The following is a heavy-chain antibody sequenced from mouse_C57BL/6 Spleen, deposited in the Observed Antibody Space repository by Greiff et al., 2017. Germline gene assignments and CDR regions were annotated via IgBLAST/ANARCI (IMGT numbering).Heavy chain of an antibody. CDR3: ARRYYGSRAGYAMDY. CDR1: GYTFTDYY. Sequence: QVQLKQSGAELVRPGASVKLSCKASGYTFTDYYINWVKQRPGQGLEWIARIYPGSGNTYYNEKFKGKATLTAEKSSSTAYMQLSSLTSEDSAVYFCARRYYGSRAGYAMDYWGQGTSVTVSS. D-gene: IGHD1-1*01. J-gene: IGHJ4*01. CDR2: IYPGSGNT. V-gene: IGHV1-76*01.